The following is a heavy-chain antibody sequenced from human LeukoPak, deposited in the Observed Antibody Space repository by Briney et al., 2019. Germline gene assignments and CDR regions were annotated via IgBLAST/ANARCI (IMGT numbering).Heavy chain of an antibody. CDR1: GYTLTQLS. J-gene: IGHJ5*02. V-gene: IGHV1-24*01. CDR3: ATLYYRRSGYSLVPPYFDP. CDR2: FDPEDGET. D-gene: IGHD3-3*01. Sequence: GASVKVSCKVSGYTLTQLSMHWVRQAPGKGLEWMGGFDPEDGETIYAQKFQGRVTMTEDTSTDTAYMELSSLRSEDTAVYYCATLYYRRSGYSLVPPYFDPWGQGTLVTVSS.